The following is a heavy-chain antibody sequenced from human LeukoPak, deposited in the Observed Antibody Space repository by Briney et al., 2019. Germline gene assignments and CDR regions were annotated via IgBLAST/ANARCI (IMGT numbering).Heavy chain of an antibody. V-gene: IGHV3-53*01. D-gene: IGHD6-13*01. J-gene: IGHJ5*02. CDR3: ARDGGAAASGTWT. Sequence: SAETLTLTCAVSGFTVGNNYMNWVRQPPGKGLQWISLIYSGGRTEYADSVKCRFTISRDNSKNTLYLQMNNVRAEDTAVYYCARDGGAAASGTWTWGEGTLVTVSS. CDR2: IYSGGRT. CDR1: GFTVGNNY.